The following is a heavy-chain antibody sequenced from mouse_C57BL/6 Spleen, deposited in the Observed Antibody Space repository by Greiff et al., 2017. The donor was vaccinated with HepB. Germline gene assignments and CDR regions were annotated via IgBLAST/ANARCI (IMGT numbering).Heavy chain of an antibody. Sequence: VQLQQSGAELARPGASVKLSCKASGYPFTSYGISWVKQRTGQGLEWIGEIYPRSGNTYYNEKFKGKATLTADKSSSTAYMELRSLTSEDSAVYFCARSGVTTGSFAYWGQGTLVTVSA. D-gene: IGHD2-2*01. CDR3: ARSGVTTGSFAY. CDR2: IYPRSGNT. J-gene: IGHJ3*01. V-gene: IGHV1-81*01. CDR1: GYPFTSYG.